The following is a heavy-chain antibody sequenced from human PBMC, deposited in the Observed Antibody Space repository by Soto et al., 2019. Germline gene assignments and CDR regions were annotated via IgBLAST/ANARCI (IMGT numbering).Heavy chain of an antibody. CDR3: ARDGCSSTSCEVFDY. V-gene: IGHV3-33*01. CDR2: IWYDGSNK. CDR1: GFTFSSYG. Sequence: PGGSLRLSCAASGFTFSSYGMHWVRQAPGKGLEWVAVIWYDGSNKYYADSVKGRFTISRDNSKNTLYLQMNSLRAEDTAVYYCARDGCSSTSCEVFDYWGQGTLVTVSS. D-gene: IGHD2-2*01. J-gene: IGHJ4*02.